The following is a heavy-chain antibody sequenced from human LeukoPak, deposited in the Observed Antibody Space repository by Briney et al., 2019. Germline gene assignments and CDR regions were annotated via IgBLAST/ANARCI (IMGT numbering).Heavy chain of an antibody. D-gene: IGHD2-15*01. CDR1: GFTFSSYD. Sequence: GGSLRLSCAASGFTFSSYDMSWVRQAPGKGLEWVTAISGSGGSTYYADSVKGRFTISRDNSKNTLYLQMNSLRAEDTAVYYCAKDREVAATLYAEYFQHWGQGTLVTVSS. V-gene: IGHV3-23*01. CDR2: ISGSGGST. J-gene: IGHJ1*01. CDR3: AKDREVAATLYAEYFQH.